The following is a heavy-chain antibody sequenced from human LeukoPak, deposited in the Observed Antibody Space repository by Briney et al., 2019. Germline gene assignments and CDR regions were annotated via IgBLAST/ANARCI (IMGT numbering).Heavy chain of an antibody. Sequence: SQTLSLTCAISGDSVSSNSAAWNWIRQSPSRGLEWLGRTYYRSKWYNDYAVSVKSRITINPDTAKNQFSLQLNSVTPEDTAVYYCAREQGSGSYYFKHFQHWGQGTLVTVSS. CDR2: TYYRSKWYN. D-gene: IGHD1-26*01. V-gene: IGHV6-1*01. CDR1: GDSVSSNSAA. J-gene: IGHJ1*01. CDR3: AREQGSGSYYFKHFQH.